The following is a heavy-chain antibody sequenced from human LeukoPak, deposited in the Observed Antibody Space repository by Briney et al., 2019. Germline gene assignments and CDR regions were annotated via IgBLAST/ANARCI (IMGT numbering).Heavy chain of an antibody. CDR1: GYSFTSYW. Sequence: GESLKISCKGSGYSFTSYWIGWVRQMPGKGLEWMGIIYPGDSDTRYSPSFQGQVTISADKSISTAYLQWSSLKASDTAMYYCARREVVVVAATDHDAFDIWGQGTMVTVSS. J-gene: IGHJ3*02. CDR2: IYPGDSDT. D-gene: IGHD2-15*01. CDR3: ARREVVVVAATDHDAFDI. V-gene: IGHV5-51*01.